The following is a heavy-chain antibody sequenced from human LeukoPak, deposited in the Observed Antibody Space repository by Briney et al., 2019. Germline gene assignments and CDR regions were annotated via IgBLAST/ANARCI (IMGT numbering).Heavy chain of an antibody. D-gene: IGHD3-3*01. V-gene: IGHV3-7*03. CDR3: AREGRYDFWSGSPPGWFDP. CDR1: GFTFSSYW. CDR2: IKQDGSEK. J-gene: IGHJ5*02. Sequence: GGSLRLSCAASGFTFSSYWMSWIRQAPGKGLEWVANIKQDGSEKYYVDSVKGRFTISRDNAKNSLYLQMNSLRAEDTAVYYCAREGRYDFWSGSPPGWFDPWGQGTLVTVSS.